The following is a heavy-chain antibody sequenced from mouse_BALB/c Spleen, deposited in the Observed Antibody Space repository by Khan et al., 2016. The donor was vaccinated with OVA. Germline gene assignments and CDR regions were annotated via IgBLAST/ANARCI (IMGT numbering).Heavy chain of an antibody. CDR3: ARGGYDNDAMDY. CDR1: GYIFTSYW. V-gene: IGHV1-76*01. D-gene: IGHD2-10*02. J-gene: IGHJ4*01. CDR2: IYPGTGST. Sequence: QVQLKESGAELVRPGASVKLSCKTSGYIFTSYWIHWVKQRSGQGLEWIARIYPGTGSTYDNENFKGKATLTADKSSSTAYMQFSSLKSEASAVLCGARGGYDNDAMDYWGQGTSVTVSS.